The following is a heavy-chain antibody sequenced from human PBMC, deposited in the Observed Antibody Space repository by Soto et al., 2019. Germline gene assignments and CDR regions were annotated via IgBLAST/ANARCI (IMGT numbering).Heavy chain of an antibody. CDR2: MSSIVIT. Sequence: PSETLSRTCTVSGGSISSGDYFWSWIRQSPGRGLELIGYMSSIVITYYNPSLKSRVSVSIDTSKNQFSLKLSSVTTTATAVYYCASRLVIRPYYYQGMDVWGKGKKVTVSS. CDR3: ASRLVIRPYYYQGMDV. CDR1: GGSISSGDYF. J-gene: IGHJ6*04. D-gene: IGHD3-9*01. V-gene: IGHV4-30-4*01.